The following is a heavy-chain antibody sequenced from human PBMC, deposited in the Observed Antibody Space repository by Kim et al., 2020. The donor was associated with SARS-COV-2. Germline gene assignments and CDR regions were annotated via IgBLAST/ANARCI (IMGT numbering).Heavy chain of an antibody. J-gene: IGHJ6*01. Sequence: GGSLRLSCAASGFTFSSYAMHWVRQAPGKGLEWVAVISYDGSNKYYADSVKGRFTISRDNSKNTLYLQMNSLRAEDTAVYYCARGYGSGSYYGVYYYYG. CDR3: ARGYGSGSYYGVYYYYG. CDR2: ISYDGSNK. V-gene: IGHV3-30*04. D-gene: IGHD3-10*01. CDR1: GFTFSSYA.